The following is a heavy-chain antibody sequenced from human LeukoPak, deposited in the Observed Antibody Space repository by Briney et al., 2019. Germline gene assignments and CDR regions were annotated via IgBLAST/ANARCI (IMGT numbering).Heavy chain of an antibody. J-gene: IGHJ4*02. D-gene: IGHD5-12*01. CDR1: VVRDYY. Sequence: SAKVSCKTSVVRDYYMNWGRQAPGQGLEWLGWINPKSGDTDYAQKFQGRVTMTRDTSINTAYMELSGLKPDDTAIYYCASGYSGYDLNYWGQGTQVTVSS. CDR2: INPKSGDT. CDR3: ASGYSGYDLNY. V-gene: IGHV1-2*02.